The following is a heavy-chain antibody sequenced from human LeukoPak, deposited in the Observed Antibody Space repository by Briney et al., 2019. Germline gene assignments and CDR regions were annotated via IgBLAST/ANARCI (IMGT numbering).Heavy chain of an antibody. Sequence: SGGSLRLSCAASGFTFSSYAMSWVRQAPVKGLEWVSAISGSGGSTYYADSVKGRFTISRDNSKNTLYLQMNSLRAEDTAVYYCAKAYYYDSSGYYFSFVRYAFDIWGQGTMVTVSS. J-gene: IGHJ3*02. CDR1: GFTFSSYA. V-gene: IGHV3-23*01. CDR3: AKAYYYDSSGYYFSFVRYAFDI. CDR2: ISGSGGST. D-gene: IGHD3-22*01.